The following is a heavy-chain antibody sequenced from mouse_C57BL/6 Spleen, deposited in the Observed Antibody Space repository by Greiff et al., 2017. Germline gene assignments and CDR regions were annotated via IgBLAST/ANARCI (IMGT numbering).Heavy chain of an antibody. CDR3: ARDYGDDYEAMDY. CDR2: ISSGSSTI. D-gene: IGHD2-13*01. Sequence: EVQLMESGGGLVKPGGSLKLSCAASGFTFSDYGMHWVRQAPGKGLEWVAYISSGSSTIYYADTVKGRFTISRDNAKNTMFLQMNSLRSEDTAMYYCARDYGDDYEAMDYWGQGTSVTVSS. V-gene: IGHV5-17*01. CDR1: GFTFSDYG. J-gene: IGHJ4*01.